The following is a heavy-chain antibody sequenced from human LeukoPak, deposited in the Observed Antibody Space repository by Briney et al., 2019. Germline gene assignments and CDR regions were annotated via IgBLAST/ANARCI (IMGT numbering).Heavy chain of an antibody. CDR3: ARDRGGIHYFDL. V-gene: IGHV3-33*08. CDR1: GFTFSSYW. CDR2: IWYDESNQ. D-gene: IGHD3-10*01. J-gene: IGHJ4*02. Sequence: GGSLRLSCAAPGFTFSSYWMHWVRQAPGKGLEWVAIIWYDESNQFYADAVKGRFTISRDNSKNTLYLQMNSLRVEDTAVYYCARDRGGIHYFDLWGQGTLLTVSS.